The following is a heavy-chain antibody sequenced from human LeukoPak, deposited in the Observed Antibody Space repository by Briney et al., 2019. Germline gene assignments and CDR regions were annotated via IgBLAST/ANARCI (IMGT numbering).Heavy chain of an antibody. CDR2: ISSSSSYI. Sequence: PGGSLRLSCAASGFTFSSYSMNWVRQAPGKGLEWVSSISSSSSYIYYADSVKGRFTISRDNAKNSLYLQMNSLRAEDTAVYYCARGPLESTWLVDIVVVPAAHSFDYWGQGTLVTVSS. D-gene: IGHD2-2*03. CDR1: GFTFSSYS. J-gene: IGHJ4*02. CDR3: ARGPLESTWLVDIVVVPAAHSFDY. V-gene: IGHV3-21*01.